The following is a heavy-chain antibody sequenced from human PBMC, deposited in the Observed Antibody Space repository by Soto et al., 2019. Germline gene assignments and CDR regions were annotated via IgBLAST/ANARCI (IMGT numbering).Heavy chain of an antibody. J-gene: IGHJ6*02. CDR1: GGSISSGGYY. Sequence: SETLSLTCTVSGGSISSGGYYWSWIRQHPGKGLEWIGYIYYSGSTYYNPSLKSRVTISVDTSKNQFSLKLSSVTAADTAVYYCARVQSGSYYLNYYGMDVWGQGTTVTVSS. CDR2: IYYSGST. CDR3: ARVQSGSYYLNYYGMDV. D-gene: IGHD1-26*01. V-gene: IGHV4-31*03.